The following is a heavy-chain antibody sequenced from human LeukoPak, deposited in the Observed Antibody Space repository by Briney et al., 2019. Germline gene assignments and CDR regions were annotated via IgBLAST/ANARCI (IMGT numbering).Heavy chain of an antibody. V-gene: IGHV3-23*01. D-gene: IGHD2-15*01. CDR3: AKDFPGYCSVGGCLDY. CDR2: LSGNGGST. Sequence: GGSLRLSCAASGFTFSSYAMNWVRQAPGKGLEWVSALSGNGGSTYYAASVKGRFTISRDNSRNTLSLQMNSLRAEDTAVYYCAKDFPGYCSVGGCLDYWGQGTLVTVSS. CDR1: GFTFSSYA. J-gene: IGHJ4*02.